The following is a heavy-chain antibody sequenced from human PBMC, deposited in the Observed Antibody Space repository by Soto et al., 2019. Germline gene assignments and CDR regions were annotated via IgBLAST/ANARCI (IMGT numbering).Heavy chain of an antibody. V-gene: IGHV3-30*18. J-gene: IGHJ4*02. CDR2: ISYDGSNK. CDR3: AQAEVTVVTPYYFDY. D-gene: IGHD2-21*02. Sequence: QVQLVESGGGVVQPGRSLRLSCAAPGFTFSSYGMHWVRQAPGKGLEWVAVISYDGSNKYYADSVKGRFTISRDNSKNTLYLQMNSLRAEDTAVYYCAQAEVTVVTPYYFDYWGQGTLVTVSS. CDR1: GFTFSSYG.